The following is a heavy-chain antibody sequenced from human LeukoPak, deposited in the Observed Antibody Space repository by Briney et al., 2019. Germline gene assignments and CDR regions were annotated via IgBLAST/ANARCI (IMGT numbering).Heavy chain of an antibody. CDR3: ARESGYSSSWYDY. Sequence: ASVKVSCKASRYTFTGYYMHWVRQAPGQGLEWMGWINPNSGGTNYAQKFQGRVTMTRDTSISTAYMELSRLRSDDTAVYYCARESGYSSSWYDYWGQGTLVTVSS. CDR2: INPNSGGT. V-gene: IGHV1-2*02. D-gene: IGHD6-13*01. J-gene: IGHJ4*02. CDR1: RYTFTGYY.